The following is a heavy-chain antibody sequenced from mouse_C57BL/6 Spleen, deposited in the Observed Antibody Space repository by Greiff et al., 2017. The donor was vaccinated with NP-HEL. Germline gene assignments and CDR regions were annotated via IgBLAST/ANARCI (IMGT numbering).Heavy chain of an antibody. CDR3: TLTGAFAY. Sequence: EVKLMESGGGLVQPGGSMKLSCVASGFTFSNYWMNWVRQSPEKGLEWVAQIRLKSDNYATHYAESVKGRFTISGDDSKSSVYLQMNNLRAEDTGIYYCTLTGAFAYWGQGTLVTVSA. V-gene: IGHV6-3*01. CDR2: IRLKSDNYAT. J-gene: IGHJ3*01. D-gene: IGHD4-1*01. CDR1: GFTFSNYW.